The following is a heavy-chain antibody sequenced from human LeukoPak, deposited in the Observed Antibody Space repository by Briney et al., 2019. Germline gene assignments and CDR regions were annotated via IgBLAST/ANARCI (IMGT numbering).Heavy chain of an antibody. J-gene: IGHJ4*02. CDR1: GFTFSSYS. D-gene: IGHD6-19*01. CDR3: AKPRLVRGLYFDY. CDR2: ISGSGGST. V-gene: IGHV3-23*01. Sequence: GGSLRLSCAASGFTFSSYSMNWVRQAPGKGLEWVSAISGSGGSTYYADSVKGRFTISRDNSKNTLYLQMNSLRAEDTAVYYCAKPRLVRGLYFDYWGQGTLVTVSS.